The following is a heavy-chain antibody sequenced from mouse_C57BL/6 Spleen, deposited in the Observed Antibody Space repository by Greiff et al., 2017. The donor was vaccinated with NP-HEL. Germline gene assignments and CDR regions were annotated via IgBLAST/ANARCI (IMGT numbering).Heavy chain of an antibody. D-gene: IGHD2-3*01. CDR1: GFTFSDYG. V-gene: IGHV5-17*01. J-gene: IGHJ2*01. Sequence: EVKLVESGGGLVKPGGSLKLSCAASGFTFSDYGMHWVRQAPEKGLEWVAYISSGSSTIYYADTVKGRFTISRDNAKNTLFLQMTSLRSEDTAMYYCARSRLLRFDYWGQGTTLTVSS. CDR2: ISSGSSTI. CDR3: ARSRLLRFDY.